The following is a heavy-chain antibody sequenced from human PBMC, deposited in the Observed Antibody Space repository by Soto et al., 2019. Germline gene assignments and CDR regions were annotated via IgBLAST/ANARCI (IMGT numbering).Heavy chain of an antibody. D-gene: IGHD3-10*01. J-gene: IGHJ4*01. CDR1: GASLSRGGYY. V-gene: IGHV4-30-4*01. CDR2: ISYSGNT. Sequence: QVQLQESGPGLVKPPQTLSLTCTVSGASLSRGGYYWRWIRQPPGKGLELIGYISYSGNTFYNPSLKSRLTISLDTSPNQFSLKLTSVTAADTAVYYCARGGDYSGSGSRPFDYWGHGTMVTVSS. CDR3: ARGGDYSGSGSRPFDY.